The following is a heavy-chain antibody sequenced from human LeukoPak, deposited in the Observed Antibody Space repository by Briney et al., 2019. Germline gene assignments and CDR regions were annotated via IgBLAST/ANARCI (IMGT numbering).Heavy chain of an antibody. Sequence: GSLRLSCAASGFTFSTYGMSWVRQAPGKGLEWVSAISDSGDSTYYADSVKGRFTISRDNSKNTLYLQMSSLTAEDTAVYYCAKRVRYGSGNYHFDHWGQGTLVTVSS. J-gene: IGHJ4*02. D-gene: IGHD3-10*01. V-gene: IGHV3-23*01. CDR1: GFTFSTYG. CDR3: AKRVRYGSGNYHFDH. CDR2: ISDSGDST.